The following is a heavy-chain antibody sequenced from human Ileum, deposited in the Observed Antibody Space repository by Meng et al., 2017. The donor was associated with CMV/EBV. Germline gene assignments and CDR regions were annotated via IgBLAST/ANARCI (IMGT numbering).Heavy chain of an antibody. Sequence: SELTLSSYWIHWVRQASGMGMVWFSRINPDGSYMTYADSMKGRLTISRDNAKNTLYLQMNSLRAEDTAVYYCARWNTDYGDHLFDYWGQGALVTVSS. D-gene: IGHD4-17*01. V-gene: IGHV3-74*03. CDR1: ELTLSSYW. CDR2: INPDGSYM. J-gene: IGHJ4*02. CDR3: ARWNTDYGDHLFDY.